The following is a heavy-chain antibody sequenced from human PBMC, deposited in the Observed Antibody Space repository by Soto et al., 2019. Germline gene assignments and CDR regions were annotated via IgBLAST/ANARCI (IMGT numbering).Heavy chain of an antibody. V-gene: IGHV3-49*04. J-gene: IGHJ4*02. Sequence: GGSLRLTCSASGFNFAAYTMSWVRLTPGKGLEWVGFIRRIAYGGTTDYAASVKGRFTISRDDSRKIVYLQMSRLKIEDTAVYYCSRSLAIDFDSWGQGTLVTVSS. CDR1: GFNFAAYT. CDR2: IRRIAYGGTT. CDR3: SRSLAIDFDS.